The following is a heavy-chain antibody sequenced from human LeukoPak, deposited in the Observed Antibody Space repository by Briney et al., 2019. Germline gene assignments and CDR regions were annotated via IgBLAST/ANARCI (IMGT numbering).Heavy chain of an antibody. D-gene: IGHD6-13*01. J-gene: IGHJ5*02. Sequence: SETLSLTCTVSGGSISSSSYYWGWIRQPPGKGLEWIGRIYYSGSTYYNPSLKSRVTISVDTSKNQFSLKLSSVTAADTAVYYCASGPNIAAAGTRFDPWGQGTLVTVSS. CDR3: ASGPNIAAAGTRFDP. CDR2: IYYSGST. V-gene: IGHV4-39*07. CDR1: GGSISSSSYY.